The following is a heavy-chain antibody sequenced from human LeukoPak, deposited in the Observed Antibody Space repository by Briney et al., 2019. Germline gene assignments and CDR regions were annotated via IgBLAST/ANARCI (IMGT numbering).Heavy chain of an antibody. CDR2: IYYNGNT. CDR3: ARGGSRAVTAVIVDY. CDR1: GGSLSPYN. Sequence: QSSETLSLTCTVSGGSLSPYNWNWIRQPPGKGLEWIGYIYYNGNTNYNPSLKSRASISIDTSKQQFSLRLSSVTAADTAIYYCARGGSRAVTAVIVDYWGRGNLVTVSP. J-gene: IGHJ4*02. D-gene: IGHD4-17*01. V-gene: IGHV4-59*01.